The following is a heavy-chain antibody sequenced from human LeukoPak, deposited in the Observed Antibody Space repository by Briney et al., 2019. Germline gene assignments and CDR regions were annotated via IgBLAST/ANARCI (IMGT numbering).Heavy chain of an antibody. V-gene: IGHV1-46*01. J-gene: IGHJ5*02. D-gene: IGHD2-2*01. Sequence: GASVKVSCKASGYTFTLYYMHWVRQAPGQGLEWMGTINPSGGSTHYAQRFQGRVTMTRDTSTSTVYMELSSLRSEDTAVYYCARGYCSGTSCYAWFDPWGQGTLVTVSS. CDR1: GYTFTLYY. CDR3: ARGYCSGTSCYAWFDP. CDR2: INPSGGST.